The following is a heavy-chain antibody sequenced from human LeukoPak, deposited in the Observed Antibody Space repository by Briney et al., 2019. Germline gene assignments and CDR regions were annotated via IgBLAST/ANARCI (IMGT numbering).Heavy chain of an antibody. V-gene: IGHV1-69*13. CDR1: GGTFSSYA. J-gene: IGHJ2*01. Sequence: ASVKVSCKASGGTFSSYAISWVRQAPGPGLEWMGGIILIFGTANYAQKFQGRVAITADESTSTAYMELSSLRSEDTAVYYCARSSGNQLLFGWYFDLWGRGTLVTVSS. CDR3: ARSSGNQLLFGWYFDL. D-gene: IGHD2-2*01. CDR2: IILIFGTA.